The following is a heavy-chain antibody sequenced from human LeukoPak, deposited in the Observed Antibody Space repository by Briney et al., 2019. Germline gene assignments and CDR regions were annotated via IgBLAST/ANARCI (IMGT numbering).Heavy chain of an antibody. CDR2: IYTSGGT. Sequence: SETLSLTCTVSGDSLSSYYWRWIRQPPGKGLERIGYIYTSGGTNYIPSLKGRVTISIDTSKNQFSLKLSSVTAADSAVYYCARLTRLSTSPDRYYLDYWGQGTLVTVSS. CDR1: GDSLSSYY. CDR3: ARLTRLSTSPDRYYLDY. V-gene: IGHV4-4*09. D-gene: IGHD6-6*01. J-gene: IGHJ4*02.